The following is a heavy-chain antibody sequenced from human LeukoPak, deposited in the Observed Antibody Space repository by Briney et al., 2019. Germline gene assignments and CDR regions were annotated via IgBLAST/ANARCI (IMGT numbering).Heavy chain of an antibody. D-gene: IGHD3-3*01. CDR1: GGSFSGYY. Sequence: PSETLSLTCAVYGGSFSGYYWSWIRQPPGKGLEWIGEINHSGSTNYNPSLKSRVTISVDTSKNQFSLKLSSVTAADTAVYYCARHWSRPLILRRPWSGAFDIWGQGTMVTVSS. J-gene: IGHJ3*02. CDR3: ARHWSRPLILRRPWSGAFDI. CDR2: INHSGST. V-gene: IGHV4-34*01.